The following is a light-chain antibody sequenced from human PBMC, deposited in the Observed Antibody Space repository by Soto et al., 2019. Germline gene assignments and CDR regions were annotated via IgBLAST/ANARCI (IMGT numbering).Light chain of an antibody. V-gene: IGLV2-8*01. Sequence: QSALTQPPSASGSPGQSVTIFCTGTSSDVGGYNYVSWYQQHPGKAPKLMISEVSKRPSGVPDRFSGSKSGNTASLTVSGLQAADEADYYCSSFAGNNNLVFGGGTKLTVL. CDR1: SSDVGGYNY. J-gene: IGLJ2*01. CDR2: EVS. CDR3: SSFAGNNNLV.